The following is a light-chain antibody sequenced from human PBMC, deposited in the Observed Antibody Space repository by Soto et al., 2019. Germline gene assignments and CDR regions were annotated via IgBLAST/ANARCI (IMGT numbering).Light chain of an antibody. V-gene: IGKV3-20*01. CDR2: GAS. Sequence: EVVLTQSPGTLSLSPGERATLSCRASQSVAANYLAWYQQKRGQAPRLLIYGASSRATGIPDRFSGSGSGTDFTLTISSLVPEYFSVYYCHHYETAPLTFGPRTKLDIK. J-gene: IGKJ3*01. CDR3: HHYETAPLT. CDR1: QSVAANY.